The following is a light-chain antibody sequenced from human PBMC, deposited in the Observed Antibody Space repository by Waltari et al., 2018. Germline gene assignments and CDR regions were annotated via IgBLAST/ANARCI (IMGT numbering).Light chain of an antibody. CDR2: DVT. CDR3: SSYTPDSLGV. CDR1: RSDVGGYDY. Sequence: QSALTQPASVSGSHGQSISISCTGTRSDVGGYDYVSWYQQHAGKAPKLMIYDVTHRPSGVPNRFSGSKSGITASLTISVLQPEDEADYYCSSYTPDSLGVFGGGTKLTVL. V-gene: IGLV2-14*03. J-gene: IGLJ2*01.